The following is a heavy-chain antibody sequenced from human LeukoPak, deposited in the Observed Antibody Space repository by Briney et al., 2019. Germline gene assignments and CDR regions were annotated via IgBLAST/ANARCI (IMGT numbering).Heavy chain of an antibody. Sequence: ASVKVSCKASGYTFTNYDVSWVRQAPGQGPEWMGWISPNNGDTNYAQKFQGRLTMTTDTSTSTAYMELGSLRSDDTAVYYCARDGTGIGIVRGSYYYYMDVWGKGTTVTVSS. J-gene: IGHJ6*03. CDR2: ISPNNGDT. CDR3: ARDGTGIGIVRGSYYYYMDV. V-gene: IGHV1-18*01. CDR1: GYTFTNYD. D-gene: IGHD6-13*01.